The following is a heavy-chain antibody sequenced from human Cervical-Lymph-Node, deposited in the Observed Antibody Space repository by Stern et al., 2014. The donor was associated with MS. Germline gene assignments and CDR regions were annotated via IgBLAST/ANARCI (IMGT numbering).Heavy chain of an antibody. CDR2: ITNVGST. J-gene: IGHJ4*02. V-gene: IGHV3-53*01. Sequence: EVQLVESGGGVIQPGGSVRVSCTASGFTVSRDYMTWVRQAPGQGLEWVSLITNVGSTFYTDSVKGRFTISRDDSKNTVYLHMTSLRAEDTAMYYCARDTSSPERSDWWGQGTLVTVSS. CDR1: GFTVSRDY. CDR3: ARDTSSPERSDW. D-gene: IGHD1-1*01.